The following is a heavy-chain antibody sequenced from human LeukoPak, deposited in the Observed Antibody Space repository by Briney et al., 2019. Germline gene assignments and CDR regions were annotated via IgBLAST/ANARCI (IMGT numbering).Heavy chain of an antibody. CDR2: IIPIFGTA. D-gene: IGHD2-21*01. CDR1: GGTFSSYA. V-gene: IGHV1-69*06. Sequence: GASVKVSCKASGGTFSSYAISWVRQAPGQGLEWMGGIIPIFGTANYAQKFQGRVTITADKSTSTAYMELSSLRSEDTAVYYCARVTAYFPYYYYYMDVWGKGTTVTVSS. CDR3: ARVTAYFPYYYYYMDV. J-gene: IGHJ6*03.